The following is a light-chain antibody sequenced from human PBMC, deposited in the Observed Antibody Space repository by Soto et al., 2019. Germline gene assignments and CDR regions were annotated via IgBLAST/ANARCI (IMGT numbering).Light chain of an antibody. CDR2: WAS. CDR1: QSLFYSPNNKTY. V-gene: IGKV4-1*01. J-gene: IGKJ4*01. CDR3: QQYYRVPQLT. Sequence: DIVMTQSPDSLAVSLGERATINCKSSQSLFYSPNNKTYLAWYQHKAGQSPKLLIYWASNRGSGVPDRFSGSGSGTDFTLTISSLQAEDGAVYYCQQYYRVPQLTFGAGTKVEIK.